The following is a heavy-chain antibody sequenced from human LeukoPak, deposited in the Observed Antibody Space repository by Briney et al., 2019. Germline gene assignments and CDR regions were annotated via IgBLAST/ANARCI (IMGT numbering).Heavy chain of an antibody. J-gene: IGHJ4*02. D-gene: IGHD3-10*01. CDR3: AKVSRQAYYYGSGSYHFDY. Sequence: PGGSLRLSCAASGFTFSDYYMSWIRQAPGKGLEWVSYISSSGSTIYYADSVKGRFTISRDNSKNTLYLQMNSLRAEDTAVYYCAKVSRQAYYYGSGSYHFDYWGQGTLVTVSS. CDR1: GFTFSDYY. V-gene: IGHV3-11*01. CDR2: ISSSGSTI.